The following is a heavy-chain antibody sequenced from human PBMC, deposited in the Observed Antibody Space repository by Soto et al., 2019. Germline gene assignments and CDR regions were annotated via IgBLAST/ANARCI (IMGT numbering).Heavy chain of an antibody. CDR3: ARHSLWAIFGVVITGGFDY. Sequence: SETLSLTCTVSGGSISSSSYYWGWIRQPPGKGLEWIGSIYYSGSTYYNPSLKSRVTISVDTSKNQFSLKLSSVTAADTAVYYCARHSLWAIFGVVITGGFDYWGQGTLVTVSS. CDR1: GGSISSSSYY. J-gene: IGHJ4*02. D-gene: IGHD3-3*01. V-gene: IGHV4-39*01. CDR2: IYYSGST.